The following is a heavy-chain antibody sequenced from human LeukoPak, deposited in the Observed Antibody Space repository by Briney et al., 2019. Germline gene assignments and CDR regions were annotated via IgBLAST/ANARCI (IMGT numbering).Heavy chain of an antibody. CDR2: IKQDGSEK. CDR1: GFTFSSYW. V-gene: IGHV3-7*01. Sequence: GGSLRLSCAASGFTFSSYWMGWVRQAPGKGLEWVANIKQDGSEKYYVDSVKGRFTISRDNAKNSLYLQMNSLRAEDTAVYYCARDLWDYDFWSGYFDYWGQGTLVTVSS. D-gene: IGHD3-3*01. CDR3: ARDLWDYDFWSGYFDY. J-gene: IGHJ4*02.